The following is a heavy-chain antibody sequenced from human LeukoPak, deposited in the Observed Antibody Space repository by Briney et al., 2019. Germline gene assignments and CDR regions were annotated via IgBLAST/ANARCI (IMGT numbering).Heavy chain of an antibody. D-gene: IGHD6-19*01. V-gene: IGHV4-59*01. CDR2: IYYSGST. J-gene: IGHJ6*03. CDR1: GGSFSGYY. CDR3: ARAGAVAGTPYYYYYMDV. Sequence: SETLSLTCAVYGGSFSGYYWSWIRQPPGKGLEWIGYIYYSGSTNYNPSLKSRVTISVDTSKNQFSLKLSSVTAADTAVYYCARAGAVAGTPYYYYYMDVWGKGTTVTVSS.